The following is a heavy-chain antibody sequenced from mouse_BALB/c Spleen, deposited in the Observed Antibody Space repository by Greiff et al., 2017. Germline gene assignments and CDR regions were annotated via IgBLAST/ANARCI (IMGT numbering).Heavy chain of an antibody. D-gene: IGHD3-3*01. CDR3: ARDLGYYFDY. V-gene: IGHV5-15*02. Sequence: DVHLVESGGGLVQPGGSRKLSCAASGFTFSDYGMAWVRQAPGKGPEWVAFISNLAYSIYYADTVTGRFTISRENAKNTLYLEMSSLRSEDTAMYYCARDLGYYFDYWGQGTTLTVSS. CDR2: ISNLAYSI. J-gene: IGHJ2*01. CDR1: GFTFSDYG.